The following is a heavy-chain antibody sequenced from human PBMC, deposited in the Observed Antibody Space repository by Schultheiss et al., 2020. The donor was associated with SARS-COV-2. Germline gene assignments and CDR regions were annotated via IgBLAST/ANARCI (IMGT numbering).Heavy chain of an antibody. CDR2: INHSGST. Sequence: SETLSLTCTVSGGSISSYYWSWIRQPPGKGLEWIGEINHSGSTNYNPSLKSRVTISVDTSKNQFSLKLSSVTAADTAVYYCARLSSVRGERHRYFDLWGRGTLVTVSS. D-gene: IGHD3-10*01. J-gene: IGHJ2*01. CDR3: ARLSSVRGERHRYFDL. V-gene: IGHV4-59*08. CDR1: GGSISSYY.